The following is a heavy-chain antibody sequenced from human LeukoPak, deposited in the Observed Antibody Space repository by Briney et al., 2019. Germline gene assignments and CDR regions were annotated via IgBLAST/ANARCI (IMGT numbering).Heavy chain of an antibody. CDR2: INHSGST. J-gene: IGHJ5*02. D-gene: IGHD3-3*01. CDR1: GGSFSGYY. Sequence: SETLSLTCAVYGGSFSGYYWSWIRQPPGKGLEWIGEINHSGSTNYNPSLKSRVTISVDTSKNQFSLKLGSVTAADTAVYYCARFTYYDFWSGYYSRLDPWGQGTLVTVSS. V-gene: IGHV4-34*01. CDR3: ARFTYYDFWSGYYSRLDP.